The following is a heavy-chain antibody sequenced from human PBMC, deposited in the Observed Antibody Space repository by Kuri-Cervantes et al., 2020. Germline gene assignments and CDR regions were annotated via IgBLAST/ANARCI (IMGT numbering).Heavy chain of an antibody. CDR2: ISRSSTYI. D-gene: IGHD3-10*02. J-gene: IGHJ6*03. CDR3: ARDGVEASTLFGESDYYYMDV. V-gene: IGHV3-21*01. Sequence: GESLKISCAASGFTFSNAWMSWVRQVPGKGLEWVSSISRSSTYIYSTDSVKGRFTISRDNAKNSLFLQMHNLRVEDTAVYYCARDGVEASTLFGESDYYYMDVWGKGTTVTVSS. CDR1: GFTFSNAW.